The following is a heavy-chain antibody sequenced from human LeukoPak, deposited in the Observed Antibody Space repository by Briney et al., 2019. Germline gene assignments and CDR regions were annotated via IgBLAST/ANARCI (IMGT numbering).Heavy chain of an antibody. J-gene: IGHJ4*02. D-gene: IGHD1-1*01. CDR2: LSASGGTT. CDR3: AKDRTTSPRIFDY. Sequence: PGGSLRLSCADSGFTFSNSAMTWVRQAPGKGLEWVSGLSASGGTTFYADSVKGRFTISRDIPKNTLYLQMNSLRVDDTAVYYCAKDRTTSPRIFDYWGQGSLVTVSS. V-gene: IGHV3-23*01. CDR1: GFTFSNSA.